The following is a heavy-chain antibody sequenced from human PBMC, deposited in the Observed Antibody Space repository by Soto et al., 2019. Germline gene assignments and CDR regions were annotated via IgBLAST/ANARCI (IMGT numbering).Heavy chain of an antibody. CDR2: IKSKTDGGTT. CDR1: GLTFSKAW. CDR3: TTDALRFLEWLSY. Sequence: ETLSLSCAASGLTFSKAWMSWVRQAPGKGLEWVGRIKSKTDGGTTDYAAPVKGRFTITRDDSKNTLYLQMNSLKTEDTAVYYCTTDALRFLEWLSYWGQGTLVTVSS. V-gene: IGHV3-15*01. D-gene: IGHD3-3*01. J-gene: IGHJ4*02.